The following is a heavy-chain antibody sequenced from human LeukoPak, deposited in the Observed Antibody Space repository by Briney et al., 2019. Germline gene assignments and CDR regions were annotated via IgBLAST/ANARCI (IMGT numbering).Heavy chain of an antibody. CDR1: GGSISSGDYY. D-gene: IGHD6-19*01. J-gene: IGHJ5*02. Sequence: PSETLSLTCTVSGGSISSGDYYWSWIRQPPGKGLEWIGYIFYSGSIYYNPSLKSRVTISVDTSRNQFSLKLNSVTAADTAVYYCARVQTSVAGDLGWFDPWGQGTLVTVSS. CDR2: IFYSGSI. V-gene: IGHV4-30-4*01. CDR3: ARVQTSVAGDLGWFDP.